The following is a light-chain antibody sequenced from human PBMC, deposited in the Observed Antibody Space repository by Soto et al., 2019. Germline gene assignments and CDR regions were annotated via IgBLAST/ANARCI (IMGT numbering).Light chain of an antibody. CDR2: EVS. CDR3: HSYTSSSTVL. J-gene: IGLJ2*01. Sequence: QSALTQPASVSGSPGQSITISCTGTSSDVGGYNYVSWYQQHPGKAPKLMIYEVSNRPSGVSNRFSGSKSGNTASLTISGLQAEDEADYYCHSYTSSSTVLFGGGTKLTVL. CDR1: SSDVGGYNY. V-gene: IGLV2-14*01.